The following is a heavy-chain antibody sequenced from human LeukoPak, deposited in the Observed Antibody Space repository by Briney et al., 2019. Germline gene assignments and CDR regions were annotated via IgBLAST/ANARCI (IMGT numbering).Heavy chain of an antibody. CDR1: GFTFRSYG. Sequence: GGSLRLSCAASGFTFRSYGIHWVRQAPGKGLEWVACISFDGSNTYYVDSVKGRFTISRDNSKNTLYLQMSSLRLEDTALYYCAKDGFWTCRTSYHGAHFFDHWGQGIQVTVSS. CDR2: ISFDGSNT. D-gene: IGHD3/OR15-3a*01. V-gene: IGHV3-30*18. J-gene: IGHJ4*02. CDR3: AKDGFWTCRTSYHGAHFFDH.